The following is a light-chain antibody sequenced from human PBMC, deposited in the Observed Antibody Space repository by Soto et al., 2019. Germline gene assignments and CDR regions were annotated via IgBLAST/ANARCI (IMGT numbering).Light chain of an antibody. J-gene: IGKJ1*01. CDR3: QQRSSWPGT. Sequence: IVLTQSPATLSLYRGGGARLXTRATQSVRSSLAWYRQQPGQAPRLLIYDASRRATGIPARFSGSGSGTDFTLTISSLEPKDFAIYYCQQRSSWPGTFGQGTKVDI. V-gene: IGKV3-11*01. CDR1: QSVRSS. CDR2: DAS.